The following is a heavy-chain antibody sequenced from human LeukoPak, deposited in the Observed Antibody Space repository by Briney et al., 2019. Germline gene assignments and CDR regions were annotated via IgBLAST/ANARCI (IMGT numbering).Heavy chain of an antibody. J-gene: IGHJ4*02. CDR1: GFTFSSYG. CDR3: AKDNGDYVFLDY. V-gene: IGHV3-30*18. CDR2: ISYDGSNK. Sequence: GRSLRLSCAASGFTFSSYGMHWVRQAPGKGLEWVAVISYDGSNKYYADSVKGRFTISRDNSKNTLYLQMNSLRAEDTAVYYCAKDNGDYVFLDYWGQGTLVTVSS. D-gene: IGHD4-17*01.